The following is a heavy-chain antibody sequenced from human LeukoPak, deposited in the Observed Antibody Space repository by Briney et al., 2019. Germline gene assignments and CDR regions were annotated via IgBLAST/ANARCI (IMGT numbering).Heavy chain of an antibody. Sequence: ASVKVSCKASGGTFSSYAISWVRQAPGQGLEWMGGIIPIFGTANYAQKFQGRVTITADESTSTAYMELSSLRSEDTAVYYCARGSKYGSGSYYDYWGQGTLVTVSS. J-gene: IGHJ4*02. CDR1: GGTFSSYA. CDR3: ARGSKYGSGSYYDY. D-gene: IGHD3-10*01. V-gene: IGHV1-69*13. CDR2: IIPIFGTA.